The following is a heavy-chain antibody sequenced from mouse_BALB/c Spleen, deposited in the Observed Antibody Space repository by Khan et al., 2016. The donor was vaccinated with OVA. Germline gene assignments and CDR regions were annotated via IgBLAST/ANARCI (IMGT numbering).Heavy chain of an antibody. CDR1: GYTFTDYV. D-gene: IGHD2-10*02. CDR3: VRGRGEYRFAY. V-gene: IGHV1S137*01. J-gene: IGHJ3*01. Sequence: QVQLQQSGAELVRPGVSVKISCKGSGYTFTDYVMHWVKQSHAKSLEWIGVISTYYGDTTYNQKFKGKATMTVDKSSSTAYMEFARLTSEDSAIYCCVRGRGEYRFAYWGQGTLVTVSA. CDR2: ISTYYGDT.